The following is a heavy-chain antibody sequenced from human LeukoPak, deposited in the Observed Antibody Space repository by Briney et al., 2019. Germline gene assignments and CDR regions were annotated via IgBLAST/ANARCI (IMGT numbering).Heavy chain of an antibody. CDR3: ATLGYCSGGSCYGAWFDP. Sequence: SETLSLTCAVSGGSISSGGYSWGWLRQPPGTGLEWIGYIYHSGSTYYNPSLKSRVTISVDRSKNQFSLKLSSVTAADTAVYYCATLGYCSGGSCYGAWFDPWGQGTLVTVSS. CDR2: IYHSGST. D-gene: IGHD2-15*01. CDR1: GGSISSGGYS. V-gene: IGHV4-30-2*01. J-gene: IGHJ5*02.